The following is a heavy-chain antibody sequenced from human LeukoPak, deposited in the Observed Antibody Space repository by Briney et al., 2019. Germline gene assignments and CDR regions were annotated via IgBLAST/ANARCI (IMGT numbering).Heavy chain of an antibody. D-gene: IGHD6-13*01. CDR3: AKDSDQQLGHYYYYYYMDV. CDR1: GFTFSSYW. V-gene: IGHV3-30*02. Sequence: GGSLRLSCAASGFTFSSYWMHWVRQAPGKGLEWVAFIRYDGSNKYYADSVKGRFTISRDNSKNTLYLQMNSLRAEDTAVYYCAKDSDQQLGHYYYYYYMDVWGKGTTVTVSS. J-gene: IGHJ6*03. CDR2: IRYDGSNK.